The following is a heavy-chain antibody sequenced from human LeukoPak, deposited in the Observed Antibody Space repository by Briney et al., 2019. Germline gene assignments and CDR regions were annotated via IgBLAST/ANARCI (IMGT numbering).Heavy chain of an antibody. CDR3: VGVRSDYDFWSGYYGISYFDY. J-gene: IGHJ4*02. V-gene: IGHV4-59*01. CDR2: IYYSGST. CDR1: GGSISSYY. D-gene: IGHD3-3*01. Sequence: SETLSLTCTVSGGSISSYYWSWIRQPPGKGLEWIGYIYYSGSTNYNPSLKSRVTISVDTSKNQFSLKLSSVTAADTAVYYCVGVRSDYDFWSGYYGISYFDYWGQGTLVTVSS.